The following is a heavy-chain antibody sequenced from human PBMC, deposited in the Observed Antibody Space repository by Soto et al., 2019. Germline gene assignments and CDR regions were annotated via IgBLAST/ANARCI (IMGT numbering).Heavy chain of an antibody. J-gene: IGHJ5*02. D-gene: IGHD2-21*01. Sequence: QVQLQESGPGLVKPSQTLSLSCTVSGDSISRGGYYWNWIRQHPRKGLEWIGYIYHSGSTNYNPSLKSRVSISVDAFKNQLSLELTNVTSAAAAVYYCVRDGAGAYGLRWFGPWRPGILVTVSS. CDR2: IYHSGST. CDR3: VRDGAGAYGLRWFGP. CDR1: GDSISRGGYY. V-gene: IGHV4-31*03.